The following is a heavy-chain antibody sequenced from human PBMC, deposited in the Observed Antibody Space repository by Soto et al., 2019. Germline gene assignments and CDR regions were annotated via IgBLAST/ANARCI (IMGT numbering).Heavy chain of an antibody. D-gene: IGHD2-2*01. CDR1: GFTVSSNY. J-gene: IGHJ5*02. V-gene: IGHV3-53*01. CDR3: ARGGNGGYCSSTSCPYNWFDP. Sequence: GGSLRLSCAASGFTVSSNYMSWVRQAPGKGLEWVSVIYSGGSTYYADSVKGRFTISRDNSKNTLYLQMNSLRAEDTAVYYCARGGNGGYCSSTSCPYNWFDPWGQGTLVTVSS. CDR2: IYSGGST.